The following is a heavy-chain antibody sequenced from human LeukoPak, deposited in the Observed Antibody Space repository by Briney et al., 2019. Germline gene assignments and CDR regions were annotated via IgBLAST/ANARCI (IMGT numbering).Heavy chain of an antibody. D-gene: IGHD5-24*01. Sequence: GGSLRLSCAASGFTFSTYGMHWGRQSPGKGLEWVASIRPDGTNKYYADSVRGRFTISRDNSKDTLYLQMNSLKIEDTAVYYCARVGFSQQRWLQLDLDYWGQGTLVTVSS. CDR2: IRPDGTNK. CDR3: ARVGFSQQRWLQLDLDY. J-gene: IGHJ4*02. CDR1: GFTFSTYG. V-gene: IGHV3-30*02.